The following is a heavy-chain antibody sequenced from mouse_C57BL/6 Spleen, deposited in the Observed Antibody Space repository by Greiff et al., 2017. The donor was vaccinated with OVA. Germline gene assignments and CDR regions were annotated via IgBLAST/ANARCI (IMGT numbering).Heavy chain of an antibody. CDR3: SRWRGNYDWYFDV. CDR1: GYTFTSYT. CDR2: INPSSGYT. D-gene: IGHD2-1*01. J-gene: IGHJ1*03. Sequence: VQLQQSGAELARPGASVKMSCKASGYTFTSYTMHWVKQRPGQGLEWIGYINPSSGYTKYNQKFKDKATLTADKSSSTAYMQLSSLTSEASAVYYCSRWRGNYDWYFDVWGTGTTVTVSS. V-gene: IGHV1-4*01.